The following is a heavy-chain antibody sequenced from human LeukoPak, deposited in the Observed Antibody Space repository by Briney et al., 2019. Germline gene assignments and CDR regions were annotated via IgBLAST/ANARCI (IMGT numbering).Heavy chain of an antibody. CDR1: GFTFSRYA. CDR2: ISGSGDTT. Sequence: GGSLRLSCAASGFTFSRYAMNWVSQAPGKGLEWVSTISGSGDTTYYADCVKGRFIISRDNSKNTLYLQMTSLRAEDTAVYYCAKPPPYDYGDYYYFDYWGQGTLVTVSS. J-gene: IGHJ4*02. CDR3: AKPPPYDYGDYYYFDY. D-gene: IGHD4-17*01. V-gene: IGHV3-23*01.